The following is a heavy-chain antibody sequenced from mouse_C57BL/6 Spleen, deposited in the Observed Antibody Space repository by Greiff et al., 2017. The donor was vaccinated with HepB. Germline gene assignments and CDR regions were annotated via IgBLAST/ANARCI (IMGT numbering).Heavy chain of an antibody. J-gene: IGHJ1*03. V-gene: IGHV14-3*01. CDR3: ARDAPYYYGSSYWYFDG. CDR2: IDPANGNT. D-gene: IGHD1-1*01. CDR1: GFNIKNTY. Sequence: VQLQQSVAELVRPGASVKLSCTASGFNIKNTYMHWVKQRPEQGLEWIGRIDPANGNTKYAPKFQGKATITADTSSNTAYLQLSSLTSEDTAIYYCARDAPYYYGSSYWYFDGWGTGTTVTVSS.